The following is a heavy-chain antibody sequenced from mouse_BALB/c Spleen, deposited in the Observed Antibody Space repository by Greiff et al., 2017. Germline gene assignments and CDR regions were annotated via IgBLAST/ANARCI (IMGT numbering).Heavy chain of an antibody. Sequence: QVQLKQSGAELMKPGASVKISCKATGYTFTSYYMYWVKQRPGQGLEWIGEINPSNGGTNFNEKFKSKATLTVDKSSSTAYMQLSSLTSEDSAVYYCTRRGDYYGSSYWYFDVWGAGTTVTVSS. CDR1: GYTFTSYY. D-gene: IGHD1-1*01. CDR2: INPSNGGT. J-gene: IGHJ1*01. CDR3: TRRGDYYGSSYWYFDV. V-gene: IGHV1S81*02.